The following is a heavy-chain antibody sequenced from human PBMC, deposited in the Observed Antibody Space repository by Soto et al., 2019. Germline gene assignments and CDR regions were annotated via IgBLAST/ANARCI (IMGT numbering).Heavy chain of an antibody. Sequence: SVKVSCKASGGTFSSYAISWVRQAPGQGLEWMGGIIPIVGTANYAQKFQGRVTITADESTSTAYMELSSLRSEDTAVYYCAQGIRFGEVISWFDPWGQGTLVTVSS. D-gene: IGHD3-16*01. J-gene: IGHJ5*02. CDR2: IIPIVGTA. CDR3: AQGIRFGEVISWFDP. V-gene: IGHV1-69*13. CDR1: GGTFSSYA.